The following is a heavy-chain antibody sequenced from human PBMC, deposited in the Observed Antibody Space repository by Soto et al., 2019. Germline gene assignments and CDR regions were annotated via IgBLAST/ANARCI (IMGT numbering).Heavy chain of an antibody. CDR1: GFMFSSFA. D-gene: IGHD3-16*02. CDR2: TRSNGEHT. Sequence: QPGGSLRLSCAGSGFMFSSFAMTWVRQAPGKGLEWVSTTRSNGEHTYYADSVKGRFTVSRDNSKNTLFLEMSRLRAEDSAIYSCAKDSKRVSVSADRVYGMDVWGQGTTVTVSS. J-gene: IGHJ6*02. CDR3: AKDSKRVSVSADRVYGMDV. V-gene: IGHV3-23*01.